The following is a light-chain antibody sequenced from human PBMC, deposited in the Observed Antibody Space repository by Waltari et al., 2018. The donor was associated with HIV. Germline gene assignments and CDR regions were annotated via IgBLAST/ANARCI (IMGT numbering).Light chain of an antibody. J-gene: IGKJ5*01. CDR1: QSVSSSY. CDR2: GAS. Sequence: EIVLTQSPGTLSWSPGERATLPCRASQSVSSSYLAWYQQKPGQAPRLLIYGASSRATGIPDRFSGSGSGTDFTLTISRLEPEDFAVYYCQQYGSSPPSITFGQGTRLEIK. CDR3: QQYGSSPPSIT. V-gene: IGKV3-20*01.